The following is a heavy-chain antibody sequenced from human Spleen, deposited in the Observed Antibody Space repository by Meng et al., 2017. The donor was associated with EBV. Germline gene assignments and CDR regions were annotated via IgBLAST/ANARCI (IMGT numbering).Heavy chain of an antibody. CDR3: ARARGYSGYQLSYFDY. J-gene: IGHJ4*02. V-gene: IGHV1-2*04. Sequence: VQLVQSGAGMRKPGASVKVSVKASGYTFTNYGITWVRQAPGQGLEWMGWINPNTGGTNYAQKFQGWVTMTRDTSISTAYMEVSRLRSDDTAVYYCARARGYSGYQLSYFDYWGQGTLVTVSS. D-gene: IGHD5-12*01. CDR1: GYTFTNYG. CDR2: INPNTGGT.